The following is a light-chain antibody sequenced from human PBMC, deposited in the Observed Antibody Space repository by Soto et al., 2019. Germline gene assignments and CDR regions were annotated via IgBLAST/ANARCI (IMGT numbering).Light chain of an antibody. CDR3: QQSYTTPIN. Sequence: DIQMTQSPSSLSASVGDRVTITCRASQIISNYLKWYQQKPGKAPELLIYAASSLQSGVPSRFSGSGSGTDFTLTISSLQPEDFATYYCQQSYTTPINFGPGTKVDIK. J-gene: IGKJ3*01. CDR1: QIISNY. V-gene: IGKV1-39*01. CDR2: AAS.